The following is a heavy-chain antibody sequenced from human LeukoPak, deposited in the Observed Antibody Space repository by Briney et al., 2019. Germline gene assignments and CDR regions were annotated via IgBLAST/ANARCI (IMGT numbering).Heavy chain of an antibody. V-gene: IGHV3-33*01. Sequence: GGSLRLSCAASGFTFSSYGMHWVRRAPGKGLEWVAVIWYDGSNKYYANSVKGRFTISRDNSKNTLYLQMNSLRAEDTAVYYCARGVFGLGRYYHYMDVWGKGTTVTVSS. CDR1: GFTFSSYG. J-gene: IGHJ6*03. D-gene: IGHD3/OR15-3a*01. CDR2: IWYDGSNK. CDR3: ARGVFGLGRYYHYMDV.